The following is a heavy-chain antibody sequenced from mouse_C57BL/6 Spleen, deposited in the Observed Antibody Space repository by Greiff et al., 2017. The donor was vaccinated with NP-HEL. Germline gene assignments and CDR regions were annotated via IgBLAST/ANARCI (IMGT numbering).Heavy chain of an antibody. D-gene: IGHD2-4*01. V-gene: IGHV1-69*01. Sequence: QVQLQQPGAELVMPGASVKLSCKASGYTFTSYWMHWVKQRPGQGLEWIGEIDPSDSYTNYNQKFKGKSTLTVDKSSSTAYMQLSSLTSEDSAVYYCARWEDYTGFACGGQGTLVTVSA. CDR2: IDPSDSYT. CDR1: GYTFTSYW. CDR3: ARWEDYTGFAC. J-gene: IGHJ3*01.